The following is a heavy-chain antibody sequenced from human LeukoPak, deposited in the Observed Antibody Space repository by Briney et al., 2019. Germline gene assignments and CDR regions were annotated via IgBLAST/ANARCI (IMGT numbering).Heavy chain of an antibody. D-gene: IGHD2-2*01. Sequence: GRSLRLSCAASGFTFDDYAMHWVRQAPGKGLEWGSGISWNSGSIGYADSVKGRFTISRDNAKNSLYLQMNSLRAEDTAVYYCAREGGTMGYCSSTSCYFDYWGQGTLVTVSS. CDR3: AREGGTMGYCSSTSCYFDY. CDR2: ISWNSGSI. V-gene: IGHV3-9*01. J-gene: IGHJ4*02. CDR1: GFTFDDYA.